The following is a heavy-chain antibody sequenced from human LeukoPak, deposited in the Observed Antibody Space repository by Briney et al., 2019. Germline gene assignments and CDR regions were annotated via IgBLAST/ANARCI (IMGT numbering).Heavy chain of an antibody. Sequence: GGSLRLSCAASGFTIVSYWMSWVRQAPGKGLEWVASINPAGSDKFYVDSVKGRFTISRYNAENSFYLQMNSLRGEDTAVYYCARLTTMVTTFVYWGQGALVTVSS. V-gene: IGHV3-7*01. CDR1: GFTIVSYW. CDR3: ARLTTMVTTFVY. D-gene: IGHD5-18*01. CDR2: INPAGSDK. J-gene: IGHJ4*02.